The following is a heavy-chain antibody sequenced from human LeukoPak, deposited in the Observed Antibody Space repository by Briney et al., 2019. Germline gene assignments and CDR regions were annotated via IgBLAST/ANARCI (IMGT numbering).Heavy chain of an antibody. CDR2: TYYSGIT. J-gene: IGHJ4*02. D-gene: IGHD3-22*01. CDR1: GDSIITSSYY. CDR3: ARSDYYDYRQIDI. Sequence: SETLSLTCTVSGDSIITSSYYWGWIRQPPGKGLEWLGSTYYSGITHYNPSLKRRVTIYVDTSRNQFSLHLYSVTAADTAVFYCARSDYYDYRQIDIWGQGTLVTVSS. V-gene: IGHV4-39*01.